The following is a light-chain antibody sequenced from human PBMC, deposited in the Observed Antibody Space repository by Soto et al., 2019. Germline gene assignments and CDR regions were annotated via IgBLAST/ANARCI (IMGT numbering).Light chain of an antibody. Sequence: EVVLTQSPGTLSLSPGERATLSCRASQSVSSDYLAWYQQKPGQAPRLLIYGASSRATGIPDRFSCSGSGTDFTLTINRLEPEDFAVYYCQQYGSSLSIAFGQGTRLEIK. V-gene: IGKV3-20*01. CDR1: QSVSSDY. CDR2: GAS. CDR3: QQYGSSLSIA. J-gene: IGKJ5*01.